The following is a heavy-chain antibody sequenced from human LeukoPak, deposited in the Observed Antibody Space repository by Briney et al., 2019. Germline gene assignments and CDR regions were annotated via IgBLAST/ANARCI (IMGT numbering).Heavy chain of an antibody. V-gene: IGHV1-8*02. CDR3: ARTNNYYYMDV. Sequence: ASVKVSCKASGGTFSSSALTWVRQVPGQGLEWMGWMNPNSGNTGYAQKFQGRVTMTRNTSISTAYMELSSLRSEDTAVYYCARTNNYYYMDVWGKGTTVTVSS. CDR1: GGTFSSSA. J-gene: IGHJ6*03. CDR2: MNPNSGNT.